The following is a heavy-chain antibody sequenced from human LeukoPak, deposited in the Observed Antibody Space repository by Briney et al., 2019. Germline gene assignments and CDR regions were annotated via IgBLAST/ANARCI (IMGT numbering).Heavy chain of an antibody. V-gene: IGHV4-59*01. D-gene: IGHD1-26*01. J-gene: IGHJ4*02. Sequence: SETLSLTCTVSGGSISSYYWSWIRQPPGKGLEWIGYVLHTGSTNYNPSLKSRVTMSVDTSKNQFSLKLSSVTAADTAVYYCARDRGSQPFIDYWGQGTLVTVSS. CDR2: VLHTGST. CDR3: ARDRGSQPFIDY. CDR1: GGSISSYY.